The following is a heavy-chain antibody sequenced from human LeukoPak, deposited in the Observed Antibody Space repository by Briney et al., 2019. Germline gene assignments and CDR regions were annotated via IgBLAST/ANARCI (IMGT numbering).Heavy chain of an antibody. V-gene: IGHV3-72*01. CDR2: TRNKANSYTT. D-gene: IGHD1-26*01. CDR1: GFTFSDHY. CDR3: ASASGSYDELDY. J-gene: IGHJ4*02. Sequence: GGSLRLACAASGFTFSDHYMDWVGQAPGKGLEGVGRTRNKANSYTTEYAASVKRRFTISRDDSKNSLYLQMNSLKTEDTAVYYCASASGSYDELDYWGQGTLVTVSS.